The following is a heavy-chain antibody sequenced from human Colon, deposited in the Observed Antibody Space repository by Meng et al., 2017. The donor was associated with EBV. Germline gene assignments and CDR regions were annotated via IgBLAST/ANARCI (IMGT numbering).Heavy chain of an antibody. V-gene: IGHV4-31*03. D-gene: IGHD6-19*01. CDR3: ARVSSGWDYFGY. J-gene: IGHJ4*02. CDR2: IYYSGST. Sequence: GQLQESGPGLVKPHQPLSLTCTVSGGSVSSGGYYWTWIRQHPGKGLEWFGHIYYSGSTFYNPSLKRRVIISIDTSKNQFSLNLRSVTAADTAVYYCARVSSGWDYFGYWGQGTLVTVSS. CDR1: GGSVSSGGYY.